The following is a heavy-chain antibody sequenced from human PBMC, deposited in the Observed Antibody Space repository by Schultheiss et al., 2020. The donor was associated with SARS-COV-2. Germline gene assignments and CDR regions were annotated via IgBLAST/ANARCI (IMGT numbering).Heavy chain of an antibody. V-gene: IGHV3-23*01. CDR1: GFTFSSYA. CDR3: ATHTPYYDRPPSTFDY. J-gene: IGHJ4*02. CDR2: ISGSGGST. Sequence: GGSLRLSCAASGFTFSSYAMIWVRQAPGKGLEWVSAISGSGGSTYYADSVKGRFTISRDNSKNTLYLQMNSLRAEDTAVYYCATHTPYYDRPPSTFDYWGQGTLVTVSS. D-gene: IGHD3-22*01.